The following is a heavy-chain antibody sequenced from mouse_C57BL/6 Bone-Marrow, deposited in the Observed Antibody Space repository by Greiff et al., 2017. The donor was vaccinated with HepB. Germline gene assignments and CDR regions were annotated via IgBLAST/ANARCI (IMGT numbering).Heavy chain of an antibody. CDR3: ARDPVVATDWYFDV. CDR2: INYDGSST. V-gene: IGHV5-16*01. D-gene: IGHD1-1*01. J-gene: IGHJ1*03. CDR1: GFTFSDYY. Sequence: EVMLVESEGGLVQPGSSMKLSCTASGFTFSDYYMAWVRQVPEKGLEWVANINYDGSSTYYLDSLKSRFIISRDNAKNILYLQMSSLKSEDTATYYCARDPVVATDWYFDVWGTGTTVTVSS.